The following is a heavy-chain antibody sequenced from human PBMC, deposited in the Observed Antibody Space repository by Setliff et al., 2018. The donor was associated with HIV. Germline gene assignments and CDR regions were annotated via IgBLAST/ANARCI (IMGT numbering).Heavy chain of an antibody. CDR1: GGSISTHY. D-gene: IGHD3-22*01. Sequence: SETLSLTCTVSGGSISTHYWSWIRQPPGKGLQWIGYIYNSGRGNYNPSLKSRISMSVDTSKSQVSLKLSSVTAADTAVYSCARGPTDGYYDSSGYRLFDYGGQGTLVTVSS. CDR3: ARGPTDGYYDSSGYRLFDY. V-gene: IGHV4-59*08. J-gene: IGHJ4*02. CDR2: IYNSGRG.